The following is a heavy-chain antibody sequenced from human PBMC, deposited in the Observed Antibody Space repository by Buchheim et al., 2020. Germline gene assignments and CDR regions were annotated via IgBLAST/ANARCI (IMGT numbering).Heavy chain of an antibody. D-gene: IGHD3/OR15-3a*01. J-gene: IGHJ5*02. V-gene: IGHV3-23*04. CDR3: ARRMTFGATPGLDP. CDR1: GFTFSSYA. Sequence: EVQVVESGGGLVQPGGSLRLSCAASGFTFSSYAMTWVRQAPGKGLEWVSTIFNTAGGTYYADSVKGRFTISRDNSQNKVDLQMSTLGAEDTALYYCARRMTFGATPGLDPWGQGTL. CDR2: IFNTAGGT.